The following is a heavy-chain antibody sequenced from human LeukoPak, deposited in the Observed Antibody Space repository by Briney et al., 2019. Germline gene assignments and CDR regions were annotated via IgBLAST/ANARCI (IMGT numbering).Heavy chain of an antibody. CDR3: ARKRGYSYGYLDY. V-gene: IGHV3-21*01. CDR2: ISSSSRYI. J-gene: IGHJ4*02. CDR1: GFTFSSYS. Sequence: GGSLRLSCAASGFTFSSYSMNWVRQAPGKGLEWVSSISSSSRYIYYADSVKGRFTISRDNAKNSLYLQMNSLRAEDTAVYYCARKRGYSYGYLDYWGQGTLVTVSS. D-gene: IGHD5-18*01.